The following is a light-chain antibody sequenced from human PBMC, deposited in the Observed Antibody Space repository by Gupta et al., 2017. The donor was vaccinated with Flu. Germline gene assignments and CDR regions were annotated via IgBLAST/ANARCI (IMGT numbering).Light chain of an antibody. Sequence: QSVLAQPPSVSGAPGQGVTISCTGSPSNIGAGYDVHWYQQLPATAPKLLIFANTNRPSGVPHRFSASKSGTSASLAITGLQTEDEADYYCQSYDSSLSSWVFGGGTKLTVL. CDR1: PSNIGAGYD. CDR3: QSYDSSLSSWV. CDR2: ANT. J-gene: IGLJ3*02. V-gene: IGLV1-40*01.